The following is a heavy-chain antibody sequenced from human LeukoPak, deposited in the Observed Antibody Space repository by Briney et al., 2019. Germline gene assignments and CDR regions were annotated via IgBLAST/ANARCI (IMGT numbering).Heavy chain of an antibody. CDR1: GGSFSGYY. V-gene: IGHV4-34*01. D-gene: IGHD2-15*01. CDR2: VNHSGST. Sequence: SETLSLTCAVYGGSFSGYYWSWIHQPPGKGREWIGEVNHSGSTNYNPSLNSRGSISVDTSNKQFSIKLASVTAAVTAVYYWARSGYCSGGSCYDDAFDIWGQGTMVTVSS. J-gene: IGHJ3*02. CDR3: ARSGYCSGGSCYDDAFDI.